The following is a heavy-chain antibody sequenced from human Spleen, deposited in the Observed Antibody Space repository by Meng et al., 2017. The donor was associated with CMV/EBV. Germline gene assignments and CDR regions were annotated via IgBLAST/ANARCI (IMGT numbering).Heavy chain of an antibody. CDR3: VSIGYSSSGFDY. V-gene: IGHV3-7*03. CDR2: IKQDGSEK. J-gene: IGHJ4*02. D-gene: IGHD6-13*01. CDR1: GFTFSSYW. Sequence: GESLKISCAASGFTFSSYWMSWVRQAPGKGLEWVANIKQDGSEKYYVDSVKGRFTISRDNAKNSLYLQMNSLRAEDTAVYYCVSIGYSSSGFDYWGQGALVTVSS.